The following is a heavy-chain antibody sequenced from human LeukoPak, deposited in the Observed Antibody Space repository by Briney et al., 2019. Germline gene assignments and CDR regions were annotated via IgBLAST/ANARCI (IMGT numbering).Heavy chain of an antibody. D-gene: IGHD3-9*01. CDR3: AREGYDILTGSPGGAFDI. V-gene: IGHV4-30-2*01. Sequence: SETLSLICAVSGGSISSGGYSWSWIRQPPGKGLEWIGYIYHSGSTYYNPSLKSRVTISVDRSKNQFSLKLSSVTAADTAVYYCAREGYDILTGSPGGAFDIWGQGTMVTVSS. CDR1: GGSISSGGYS. CDR2: IYHSGST. J-gene: IGHJ3*02.